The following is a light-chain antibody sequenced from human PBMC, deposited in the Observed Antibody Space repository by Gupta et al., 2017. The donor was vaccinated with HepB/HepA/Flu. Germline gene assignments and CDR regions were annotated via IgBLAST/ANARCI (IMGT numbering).Light chain of an antibody. CDR1: QTISTW. CDR2: KAS. J-gene: IGKJ1*01. V-gene: IGKV1-5*03. Sequence: IQMTQSPSTLPASVGDRVTITCRASQTISTWLAWYQQKPGKVPKLLIYKASTLASGVPSRFSGSGSGTEFTLTISSLQPDDFATYYCQQYNSFPGAFGQGTKVEIK. CDR3: QQYNSFPGA.